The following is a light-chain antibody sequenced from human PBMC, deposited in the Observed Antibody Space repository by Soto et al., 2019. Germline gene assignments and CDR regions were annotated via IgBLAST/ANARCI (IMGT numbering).Light chain of an antibody. J-gene: IGLJ3*02. CDR2: EGS. V-gene: IGLV2-23*01. Sequence: QSALTQTASVSASPGQSITISCSGTSSDVGSYNLVSWYQHYPGKAPKLIIYEGSRRPSGVSDRFSGSKSGNTASLTISGLHAEDEADYYCCSYATSRTLVFGGGTKVTVL. CDR3: CSYATSRTLV. CDR1: SSDVGSYNL.